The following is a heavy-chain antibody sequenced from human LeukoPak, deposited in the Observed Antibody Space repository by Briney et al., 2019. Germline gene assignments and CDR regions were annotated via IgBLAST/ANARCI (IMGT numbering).Heavy chain of an antibody. CDR1: GSSITSYY. J-gene: IGHJ4*02. V-gene: IGHV4-59*08. D-gene: IGHD3-3*01. Sequence: NPSETLSLTCTVSGSSITSYYWSWIRQPPGKGLEWIGYIYDSGSNADYNPSLKSRVTISVDTSENQFSLKLSSVTAADTAVYYCARLGAGPTYYDFWSGYSSFYFDYWGQGTLVTVSS. CDR2: IYDSGSNA. CDR3: ARLGAGPTYYDFWSGYSSFYFDY.